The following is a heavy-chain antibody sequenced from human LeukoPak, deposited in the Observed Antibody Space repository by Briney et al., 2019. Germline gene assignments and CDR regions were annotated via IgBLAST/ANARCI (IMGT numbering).Heavy chain of an antibody. D-gene: IGHD2-15*01. V-gene: IGHV3-23*01. J-gene: IGHJ4*02. CDR3: AKAPVGHCSGGSCYPFDY. CDR2: ISGSGGST. CDR1: GFTFSTYG. Sequence: GGSLRLSCAASGFTFSTYGMSWVRQAPGKGLEWVSAISGSGGSTGYADSVKGRFTISRDNPKNTLYLQMNSLRAEDTAVYYCAKAPVGHCSGGSCYPFDYWGQGTLVTVSS.